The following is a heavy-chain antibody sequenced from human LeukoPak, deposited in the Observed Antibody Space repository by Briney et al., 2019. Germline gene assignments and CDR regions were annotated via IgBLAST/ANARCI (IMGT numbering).Heavy chain of an antibody. Sequence: GGSLRLSCAASGFTFSTYWMNWVRQAPGKGLEWVANIKYDGSEKYYVDSVKGRFTISRDNAKNSLHLQMNSLRAEDTAVYYCARDSVRGRPLVAFDIWGQGTMVTVSS. CDR2: IKYDGSEK. CDR1: GFTFSTYW. CDR3: ARDSVRGRPLVAFDI. V-gene: IGHV3-7*01. J-gene: IGHJ3*02. D-gene: IGHD6-6*01.